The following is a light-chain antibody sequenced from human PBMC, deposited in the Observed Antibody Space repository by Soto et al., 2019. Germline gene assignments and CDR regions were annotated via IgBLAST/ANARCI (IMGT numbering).Light chain of an antibody. V-gene: IGKV1-9*01. CDR1: QGISTY. CDR2: GAS. CDR3: QQLNSYWYT. J-gene: IGKJ2*01. Sequence: DIQLTQSPSCLSASVGDRDTITCRASQGISTYLAWYQQKPVKAPKLLIYGASTLQSGVPSRFSGSGSGTEFTLTISSLQPEDFGTYYCQQLNSYWYTFGQGTKLEI.